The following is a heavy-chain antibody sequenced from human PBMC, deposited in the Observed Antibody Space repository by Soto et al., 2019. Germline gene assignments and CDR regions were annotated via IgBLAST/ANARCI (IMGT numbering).Heavy chain of an antibody. J-gene: IGHJ2*01. V-gene: IGHV3-23*01. CDR1: GFNFRRFA. CDR2: MSERTGPP. D-gene: IGHD4-17*01. Sequence: ELQLLESGGGVVQPGGSLRLSCAASGFNFRRFAMSWVRQAPGKGLEWVSGMSERTGPPLYSDSVKGRFTISRDNSKSALYLEMNSLRPEDTAVYYCAKDQDNTDYYWRFDLWGRGTPVTVSS. CDR3: AKDQDNTDYYWRFDL.